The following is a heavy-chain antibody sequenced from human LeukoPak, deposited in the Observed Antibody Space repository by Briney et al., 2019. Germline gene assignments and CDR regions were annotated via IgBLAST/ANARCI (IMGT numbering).Heavy chain of an antibody. CDR1: GFTFGTYA. CDR2: ISGSGATT. J-gene: IGHJ4*02. V-gene: IGHV3-23*01. CDR3: TRWDGFGDY. Sequence: PPGGSLRLSCAASGFTFGTYAMNWVRQTPGKGLQWVSIISGSGATTYYADSVKGRFTISRDNSKNTLYLQMNSLRVEDTAVYYCTRWDGFGDYWGQGTLVTVSS. D-gene: IGHD5-24*01.